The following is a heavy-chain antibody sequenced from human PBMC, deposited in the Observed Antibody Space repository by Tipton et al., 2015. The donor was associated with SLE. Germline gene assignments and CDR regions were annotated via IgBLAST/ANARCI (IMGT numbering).Heavy chain of an antibody. J-gene: IGHJ4*02. CDR3: ARDGAYCSSTSCPGPFYDY. Sequence: SLRLSCVASGFNFRDYAMHWVRQTPGKGLEWVSGIYWNSDRIDYADSVKGRFTISRDNAKNSLYLQMNNLRAEDTAVYYCARDGAYCSSTSCPGPFYDYWGQGTLVTVSS. D-gene: IGHD2-2*01. CDR1: GFNFRDYA. CDR2: IYWNSDRI. V-gene: IGHV3-9*01.